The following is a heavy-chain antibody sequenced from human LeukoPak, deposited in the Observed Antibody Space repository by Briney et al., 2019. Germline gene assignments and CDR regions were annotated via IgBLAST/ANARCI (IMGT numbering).Heavy chain of an antibody. CDR3: ASDRSGSNSFQH. Sequence: GGSLRLSCAASGFTFSSYAMHWVRQAPGKGLEWVAVISYDGSNKYYADSVKGRFTISRDHSKNTLYLQMNSLRVEDTAVYYCASDRSGSNSFQHWGQGTLVTVSS. V-gene: IGHV3-30-3*01. CDR1: GFTFSSYA. J-gene: IGHJ1*01. CDR2: ISYDGSNK. D-gene: IGHD3-10*01.